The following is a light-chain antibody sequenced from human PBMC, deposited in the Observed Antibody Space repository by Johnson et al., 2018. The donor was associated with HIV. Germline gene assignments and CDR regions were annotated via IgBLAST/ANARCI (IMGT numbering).Light chain of an antibody. CDR1: SSSIGSNY. CDR2: ESN. V-gene: IGLV1-51*02. Sequence: QSVLTQPPSVSAAPGQKVTISCSGSSSSIGSNYVSWYQQLPGTAPKLLIYESNQRPSGIPDRFSGSKSGTSATLGITGLQTGDEADYYFGTWDSSLRGVFGTGTKVTVL. J-gene: IGLJ1*01. CDR3: GTWDSSLRGV.